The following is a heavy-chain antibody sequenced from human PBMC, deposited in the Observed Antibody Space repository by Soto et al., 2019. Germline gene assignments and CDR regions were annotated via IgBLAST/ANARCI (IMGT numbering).Heavy chain of an antibody. CDR2: ISYDGSLE. CDR1: GFNFRSYA. Sequence: GGSLRLSCAASGFNFRSYAIHWVRQAPCKGLEWVAVISYDGSLEYYADSVKGRFTISRDNSKNTLYLQMNSLRAEDTAVYYCARRGAFPSAFDIWGQGTMVTVSS. D-gene: IGHD1-26*01. CDR3: ARRGAFPSAFDI. J-gene: IGHJ3*02. V-gene: IGHV3-30*04.